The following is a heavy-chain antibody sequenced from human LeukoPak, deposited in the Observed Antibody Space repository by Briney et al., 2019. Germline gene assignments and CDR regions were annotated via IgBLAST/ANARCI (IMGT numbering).Heavy chain of an antibody. CDR1: GYSFSNYD. Sequence: ASVKVSCKASGYSFSNYDISWVRQATGQGLEWLGWMNPISGNTGYTQNFQGRVTMTRDTSISTAYMELNYLKSEDTAVYYCTRAPSGSMDRGVDAFDIWGQGTVVTVSS. CDR3: TRAPSGSMDRGVDAFDI. J-gene: IGHJ3*02. D-gene: IGHD3-10*01. CDR2: MNPISGNT. V-gene: IGHV1-8*02.